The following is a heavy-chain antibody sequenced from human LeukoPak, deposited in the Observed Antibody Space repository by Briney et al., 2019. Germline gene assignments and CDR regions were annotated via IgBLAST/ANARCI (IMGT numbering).Heavy chain of an antibody. Sequence: ASVKVSCKVSGYTFTGFYMHWVRQAPGQGLEWMGWIKPNSGDSNYAQKFQGRVTMTRDTSINIVYMELSRLRSDDTAVYYCARAPGGNYSFDSWGQGTLVTVSS. CDR3: ARAPGGNYSFDS. CDR2: IKPNSGDS. J-gene: IGHJ4*02. CDR1: GYTFTGFY. V-gene: IGHV1-2*02. D-gene: IGHD4-23*01.